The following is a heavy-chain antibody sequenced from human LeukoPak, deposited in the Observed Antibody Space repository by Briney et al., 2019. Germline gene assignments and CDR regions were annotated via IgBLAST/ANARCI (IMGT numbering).Heavy chain of an antibody. CDR1: GGSISSYF. V-gene: IGHV4-59*01. D-gene: IGHD1-1*01. Sequence: SETLSLTCTVSGGSISSYFWSWIRQPPGKGLEWIGYTYYSGSTNYNPSLKSRVTISVDTSKNQFSLKLSSVTAADTAVYYCASARLGSGLERAFDIWGQGTMVTVSS. CDR2: TYYSGST. J-gene: IGHJ3*02. CDR3: ASARLGSGLERAFDI.